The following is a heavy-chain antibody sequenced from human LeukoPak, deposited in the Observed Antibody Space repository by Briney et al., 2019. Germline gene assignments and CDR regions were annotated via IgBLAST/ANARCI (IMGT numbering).Heavy chain of an antibody. CDR1: GFTFTSYS. D-gene: IGHD3-10*01. V-gene: IGHV3-23*01. CDR3: AKDPLWDLNYYFDY. Sequence: GGSLRLSCAASGFTFTSYSMNWVRQAPGKGLEWVSTISGGGGSTYYADSVKGRFTISRDNSKNTLYLQVNSLRAEDTAVYYCAKDPLWDLNYYFDYWGQGTLVTVSS. J-gene: IGHJ4*02. CDR2: ISGGGGST.